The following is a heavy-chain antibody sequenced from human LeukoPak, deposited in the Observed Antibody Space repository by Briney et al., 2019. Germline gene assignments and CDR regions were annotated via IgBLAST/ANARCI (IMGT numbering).Heavy chain of an antibody. CDR2: IYIDGTST. V-gene: IGHV3-74*01. CDR3: ARGGYGGNSLDY. D-gene: IGHD4-23*01. J-gene: IGHJ4*02. CDR1: GFTFSSYW. Sequence: GGSLRLSCAGSGFTFSSYWMRWVRQAPGKGLEWVSRIYIDGTSTTYADSVKGRFTISRDNAKNTLYLQMNSLRAEDTAVYYCARGGYGGNSLDYWGQGALITVSS.